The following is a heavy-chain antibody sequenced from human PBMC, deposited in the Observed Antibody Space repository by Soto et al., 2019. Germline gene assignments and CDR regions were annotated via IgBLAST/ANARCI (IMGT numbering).Heavy chain of an antibody. V-gene: IGHV4-4*02. Sequence: NLSLTCAVSGGSISSSNWWSWVRQPPGKGLEWIGEIYHSGSTNYNPSLKSRVTISVDKSKNQFSLKLSSVTAADTAVYYCASRPYSSSWYLTYYFDYWGQGTLVTVSS. CDR3: ASRPYSSSWYLTYYFDY. CDR1: GGSISSSNW. CDR2: IYHSGST. J-gene: IGHJ4*02. D-gene: IGHD6-13*01.